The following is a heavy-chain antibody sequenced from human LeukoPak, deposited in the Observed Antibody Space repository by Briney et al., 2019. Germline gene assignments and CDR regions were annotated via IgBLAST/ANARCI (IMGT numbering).Heavy chain of an antibody. D-gene: IGHD3-10*01. V-gene: IGHV3-23*01. CDR3: VKEHVDRGFTRSFEI. CDR1: GFTFSTNA. Sequence: GRSLRLSCAASGFTFSTNAMSWVRQAPGKGLEWVSAISDTKTYYADAVKGRFTISRDNSKNTVYLQMNSLRAEDTAVYYCVKEHVDRGFTRSFEIWGQGTVVTVSS. CDR2: ISDTKT. J-gene: IGHJ3*02.